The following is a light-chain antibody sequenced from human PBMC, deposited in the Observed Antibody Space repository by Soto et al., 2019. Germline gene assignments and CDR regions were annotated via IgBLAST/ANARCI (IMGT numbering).Light chain of an antibody. CDR3: MQALQTPT. J-gene: IGKJ4*01. V-gene: IGKV2-28*01. Sequence: DIVMTQSPLSLPVTPGEPASISCRSSQSLLHRNGYNYLDWYLQKSGQSPQLLIYLGSSRASGVPDRFSGSGSGTDFTLKISRVEAEDVGVYYCMQALQTPTFGGGTKVEIK. CDR2: LGS. CDR1: QSLLHRNGYNY.